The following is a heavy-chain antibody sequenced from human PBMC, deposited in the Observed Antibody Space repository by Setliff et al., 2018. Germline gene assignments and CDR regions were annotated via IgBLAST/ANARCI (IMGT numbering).Heavy chain of an antibody. CDR3: ARAPYSSSFIQYYYYYYVDV. D-gene: IGHD6-19*01. Sequence: ASVKVSCKASGYTFTGYYMHWVRQAPGQGLEWMGWINPNSGGTNYAQKFQGRVTMTRDTSISTAYMELSRLRSDDTAVYYRARAPYSSSFIQYYYYYYVDVWGKGTTVTVSS. CDR1: GYTFTGYY. V-gene: IGHV1-2*02. CDR2: INPNSGGT. J-gene: IGHJ6*03.